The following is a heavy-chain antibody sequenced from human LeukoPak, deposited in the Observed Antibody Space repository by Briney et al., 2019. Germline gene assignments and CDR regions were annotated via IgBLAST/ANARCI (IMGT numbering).Heavy chain of an antibody. J-gene: IGHJ4*02. CDR3: ATTIIAAAGTTGGYYFDY. D-gene: IGHD6-13*01. CDR1: GGSISSGGYY. CDR2: IYYSGST. V-gene: IGHV4-61*08. Sequence: SQTLSLTCTVSGGSISSGGYYWSWIRQPPGKGLEWIGNIYYSGSTNYNPSLKSRVTISVDTSKNQFSLKLSSVTAADTAVYYCATTIIAAAGTTGGYYFDYWGQGTLVTVSS.